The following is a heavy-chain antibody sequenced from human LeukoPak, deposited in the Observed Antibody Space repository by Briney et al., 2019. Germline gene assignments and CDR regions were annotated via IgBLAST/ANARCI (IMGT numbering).Heavy chain of an antibody. D-gene: IGHD2-15*01. V-gene: IGHV3-30*02. Sequence: PGGSLRLSCAASGFTFSSYGMHWVRQAPGKGLEWVAFIRYDGSNKYYVDSVKGRFTISRDNSKNTLYLQMNSLRAEDTAVYYCAKDYAATFDYWGQGTLVTVSS. CDR2: IRYDGSNK. CDR3: AKDYAATFDY. J-gene: IGHJ4*02. CDR1: GFTFSSYG.